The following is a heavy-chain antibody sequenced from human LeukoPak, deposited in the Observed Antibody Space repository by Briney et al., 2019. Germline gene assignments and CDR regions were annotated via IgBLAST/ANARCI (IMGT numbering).Heavy chain of an antibody. Sequence: GGSLRLSCAASGFTFSSYAMSWVRQAPGKGLEWVSSISGSGNSTYYADSVKGRFTISRDKSKNTLYLQMNSLRADDTAVYYCAKDGLGIVAFPFDYWGQGNLVTVSS. D-gene: IGHD2-15*01. CDR3: AKDGLGIVAFPFDY. CDR1: GFTFSSYA. CDR2: ISGSGNST. V-gene: IGHV3-23*01. J-gene: IGHJ4*02.